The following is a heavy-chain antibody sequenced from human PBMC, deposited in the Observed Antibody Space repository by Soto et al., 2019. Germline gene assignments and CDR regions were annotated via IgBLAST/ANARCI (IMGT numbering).Heavy chain of an antibody. CDR3: ARGRRGYSSGSGTFDI. J-gene: IGHJ3*02. Sequence: GGSLRLSGADSGFTFSSYDMHWVRQATGKGLEWVSAIGTAGDTYYPGSVKGRFTISRENAKNSLYLQMNSLRAGDTDVYYCARGRRGYSSGSGTFDIWGQGTMVTVSS. D-gene: IGHD6-19*01. V-gene: IGHV3-13*01. CDR1: GFTFSSYD. CDR2: IGTAGDT.